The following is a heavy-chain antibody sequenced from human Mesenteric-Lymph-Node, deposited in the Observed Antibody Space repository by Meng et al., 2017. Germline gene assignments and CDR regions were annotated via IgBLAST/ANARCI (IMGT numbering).Heavy chain of an antibody. CDR3: ARRIGASGTTLGY. D-gene: IGHD6-13*01. CDR2: MNPNSGNT. V-gene: IGHV1-8*02. J-gene: IGHJ4*02. Sequence: QVQLVQSGAEVKTPGASVKVSCKASGYTFTSYAMHWVRQATGQGLEWMGWMNPNSGNTGFAQKFQGRVTMTRNTSISTAYMELSSLRSEDTAVYYCARRIGASGTTLGYWGQGTLVTVSS. CDR1: GYTFTSYA.